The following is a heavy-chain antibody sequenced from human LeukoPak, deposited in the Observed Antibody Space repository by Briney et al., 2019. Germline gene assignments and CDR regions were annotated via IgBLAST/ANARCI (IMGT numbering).Heavy chain of an antibody. CDR3: AKVAAAGTFGY. D-gene: IGHD6-13*01. J-gene: IGHJ4*02. V-gene: IGHV3-23*01. Sequence: PGGSLRLSRAASGFTFSSYSMNWVRQAPGKGLEWVSAISGSGGSTYYADSVKGRFTISRDNSKNTLYLQMNSLRAEDTAVYYCAKVAAAGTFGYWGQGTLVTVSS. CDR2: ISGSGGST. CDR1: GFTFSSYS.